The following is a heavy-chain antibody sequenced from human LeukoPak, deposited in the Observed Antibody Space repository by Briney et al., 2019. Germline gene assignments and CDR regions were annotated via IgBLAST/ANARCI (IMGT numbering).Heavy chain of an antibody. CDR3: ARMSYYYDSSGYDAYAFDI. J-gene: IGHJ3*02. Sequence: PSETLSLTCTVSGGSISSYYWSWIRQPAGKGLEWIGRIYTSGSTDYNPSLKSRVTMSVDTSKNQFSRKLSSVTAADTAVYYCARMSYYYDSSGYDAYAFDIWGQGTMVTVSS. D-gene: IGHD3-22*01. CDR1: GGSISSYY. CDR2: IYTSGST. V-gene: IGHV4-4*07.